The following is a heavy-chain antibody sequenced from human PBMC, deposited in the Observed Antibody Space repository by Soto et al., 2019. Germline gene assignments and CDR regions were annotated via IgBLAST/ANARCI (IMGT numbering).Heavy chain of an antibody. CDR1: GGSISSYY. CDR2: IYYSGST. CDR3: ARGLGYSSGWIDY. D-gene: IGHD6-19*01. J-gene: IGHJ4*02. Sequence: QVQLQESGPGLVKPSETLSLTCTVSGGSISSYYWSWIRQPPGKGLEWIGYIYYSGSTNYNPSLKSRVTMSVDTSMSQVSLKLSSVTAADTAVYYCARGLGYSSGWIDYWCQGTLVTVSS. V-gene: IGHV4-59*01.